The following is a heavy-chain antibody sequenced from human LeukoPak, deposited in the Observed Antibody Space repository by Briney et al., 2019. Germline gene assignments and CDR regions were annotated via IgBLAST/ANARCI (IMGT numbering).Heavy chain of an antibody. D-gene: IGHD1-1*01. V-gene: IGHV3-48*01. CDR2: ISSSSSTI. Sequence: GESLRLSCAASGFTFSSYSMNWVRQAPGKGLEWVSYISSSSSTIYYADSVKGRFTISRDNAKNSLYLQMNSLRAEDTAVYYCASLNGGTNYYYYMDVWGKGTTVTVSS. CDR1: GFTFSSYS. CDR3: ASLNGGTNYYYYMDV. J-gene: IGHJ6*03.